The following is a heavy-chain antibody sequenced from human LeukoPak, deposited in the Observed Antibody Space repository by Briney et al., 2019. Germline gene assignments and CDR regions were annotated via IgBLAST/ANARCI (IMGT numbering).Heavy chain of an antibody. Sequence: GGSLRLSCAASGFTFSNYWMTWVRQAPGKGLEWVADIKQGGSEKLYVNSVRGRFTISRDNAKMSLFLQMNSLRAEDTAVYYCARDNGVVHGVYYMDVWGKGTTVTVS. J-gene: IGHJ6*03. CDR2: IKQGGSEK. V-gene: IGHV3-7*01. CDR1: GFTFSNYW. CDR3: ARDNGVVHGVYYMDV. D-gene: IGHD3-3*01.